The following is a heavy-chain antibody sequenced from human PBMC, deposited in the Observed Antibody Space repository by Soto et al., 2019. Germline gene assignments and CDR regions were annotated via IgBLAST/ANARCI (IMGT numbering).Heavy chain of an antibody. CDR1: GGTFSSYA. CDR2: IIPIFGTA. D-gene: IGHD2-21*02. J-gene: IGHJ6*02. CDR3: ARYTIVVVTASNPPRYYYGMDV. Sequence: SVKVSCKASGGTFSSYAISWVRQAPGQGLEWMGGIIPIFGTANYAQKFQGRVTITADESTSTAYMELSSLRSEDTAVYYCARYTIVVVTASNPPRYYYGMDVWGQGTTVTVSS. V-gene: IGHV1-69*13.